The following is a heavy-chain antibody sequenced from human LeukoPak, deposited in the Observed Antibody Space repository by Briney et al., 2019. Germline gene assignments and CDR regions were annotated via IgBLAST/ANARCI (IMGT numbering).Heavy chain of an antibody. CDR3: ARDDGYDFGGDSDASDCSFVF. Sequence: GGSLTLSCTGCGFTHYSFNRNWLRQAPGKGLEWVSSISSSSTYIYYADSVKGRFTISRDNAKNSLYLQMNNLRVEDTAVYYCARDDGYDFGGDSDASDCSFVFWGQGTLVTASS. D-gene: IGHD4-23*01. CDR1: GFTHYSFN. J-gene: IGHJ3*01. V-gene: IGHV3-21*01. CDR2: ISSSSTYI.